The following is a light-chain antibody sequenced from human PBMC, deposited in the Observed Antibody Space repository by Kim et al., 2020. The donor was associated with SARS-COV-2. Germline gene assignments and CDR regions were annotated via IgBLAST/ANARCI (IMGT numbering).Light chain of an antibody. CDR3: MQALQTPWT. J-gene: IGKJ1*01. Sequence: DIVMTQSLLSLPVTPGEPASISCESSQSLLHSNGFIYLDWYLQKPGQAPQLLIYMGSNRASGVPDRFSGSGSGTEFTLKISRVEAEDVGVYYCMQALQTPWTFGLGTKVDIK. CDR2: MGS. CDR1: QSLLHSNGFIY. V-gene: IGKV2-28*01.